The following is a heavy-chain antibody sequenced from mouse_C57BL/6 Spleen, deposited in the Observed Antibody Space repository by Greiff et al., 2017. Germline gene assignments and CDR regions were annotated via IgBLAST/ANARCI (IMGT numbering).Heavy chain of an antibody. CDR2: INPNNGGT. Sequence: EVQLQQSGPELVKPGASVKIPCKASGYTFTDYNMDWVKQSHGKSLEWIGDINPNNGGTIYNQKFKGKATLTVDKSSSTAYMELRSLTSEDTAVYYCARKANDGRFAYWGQGTLVTVSA. CDR3: ARKANDGRFAY. D-gene: IGHD2-3*01. V-gene: IGHV1-18*01. J-gene: IGHJ3*01. CDR1: GYTFTDYN.